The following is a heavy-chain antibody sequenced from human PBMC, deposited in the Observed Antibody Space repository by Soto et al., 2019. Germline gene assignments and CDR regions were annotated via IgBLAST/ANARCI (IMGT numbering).Heavy chain of an antibody. Sequence: SETLSLTCTVSCGSISSSSYYWGWIRQPPGKGLAWIGSIYYSGSTYYNPSLKSRVTISVDTSKNQFSLKLSSVTAADTAVYYCARHGTRGYSYGGGDFDLWGRGTLVTVSS. D-gene: IGHD5-18*01. CDR2: IYYSGST. V-gene: IGHV4-39*01. J-gene: IGHJ2*01. CDR1: CGSISSSSYY. CDR3: ARHGTRGYSYGGGDFDL.